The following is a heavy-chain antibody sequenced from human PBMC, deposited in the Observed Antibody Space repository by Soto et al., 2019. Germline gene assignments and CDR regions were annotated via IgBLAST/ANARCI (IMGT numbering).Heavy chain of an antibody. Sequence: ASVTVSCKASGYTFTSYGISWVRQAPGQGLEWMAWISPYNGNTNYAQKVQGRVTMTTDTSTSTAYMELRSLRSDDTAVYYCARDRKSSSSSDYWGQGTLVIVSS. V-gene: IGHV1-18*04. J-gene: IGHJ4*02. D-gene: IGHD6-6*01. CDR2: ISPYNGNT. CDR1: GYTFTSYG. CDR3: ARDRKSSSSSDY.